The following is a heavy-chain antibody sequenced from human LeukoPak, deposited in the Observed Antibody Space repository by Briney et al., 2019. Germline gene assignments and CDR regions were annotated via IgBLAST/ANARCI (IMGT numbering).Heavy chain of an antibody. Sequence: ASVKVSCKASGYTFTSYDINWVRQATGQGLEWMGWINTNTGNPTYAQGFTGRFVFSLDTSVSTAYLQISSLKVEDTAVYYCARAAVGATDYWGQGTLVTVSS. CDR2: INTNTGNP. V-gene: IGHV7-4-1*02. CDR3: ARAAVGATDY. D-gene: IGHD1-26*01. CDR1: GYTFTSYD. J-gene: IGHJ4*02.